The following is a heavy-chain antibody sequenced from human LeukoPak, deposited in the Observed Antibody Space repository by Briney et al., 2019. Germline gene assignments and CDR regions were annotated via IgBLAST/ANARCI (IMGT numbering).Heavy chain of an antibody. J-gene: IGHJ4*02. CDR3: AREGDYGFGAFDY. V-gene: IGHV1-69*13. D-gene: IGHD4-17*01. CDR2: VIPIFGTA. CDR1: GGTFSSYA. Sequence: SVKVSCKASGGTFSSYAISWVRQAPGQGLEWMGGVIPIFGTANYAQKFQGRVTITADESTSTAYMELSSLRSEDTAVYYCAREGDYGFGAFDYWGQGTLVTVSS.